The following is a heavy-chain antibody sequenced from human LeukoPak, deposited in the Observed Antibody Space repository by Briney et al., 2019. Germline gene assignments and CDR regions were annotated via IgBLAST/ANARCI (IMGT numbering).Heavy chain of an antibody. V-gene: IGHV1-46*01. CDR3: ARVHYGSGRYFDY. CDR1: GYTFTSYY. Sequence: ASVKVSCKASGYTFTSYYIYWVRQAPGQGLEWMGIINPSVGSTSYAQKFQGRVTMTRDTSTSTAYMELSSLRSEDTAVYYCARVHYGSGRYFDYWGQGTLVTDSS. J-gene: IGHJ4*02. CDR2: INPSVGST. D-gene: IGHD3-10*01.